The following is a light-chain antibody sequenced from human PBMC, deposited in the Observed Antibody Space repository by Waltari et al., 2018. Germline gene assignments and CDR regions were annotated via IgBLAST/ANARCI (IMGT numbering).Light chain of an antibody. CDR2: EVS. CDR1: DSYVGPYTF. Sequence: QSALTQPASVPGSPGQSITISCPGTDSYVGPYTFFSWYRQHPGKAPHPIIYEVSERPPGISDRFSGSKSDNTASLTISGLQADDEAVYYCSSYTTSNAPGVFGTGTKVTVL. J-gene: IGLJ1*01. CDR3: SSYTTSNAPGV. V-gene: IGLV2-14*01.